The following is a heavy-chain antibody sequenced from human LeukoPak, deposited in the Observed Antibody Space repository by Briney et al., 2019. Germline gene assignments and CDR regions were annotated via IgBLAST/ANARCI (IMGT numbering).Heavy chain of an antibody. CDR3: ARALRMKHAFDI. J-gene: IGHJ3*02. CDR2: ISYDGSNK. CDR1: GFTFSSYA. V-gene: IGHV3-30-3*01. Sequence: GGSLRLSCAASGFTFSSYAMHWVRQAPGKGLEWVAVISYDGSNKYYADSVKGRFTISRDNSKNTLYLQMNSLRAEDTAVYYCARALRMKHAFDIWGQGTMVTVSS. D-gene: IGHD2-8*01.